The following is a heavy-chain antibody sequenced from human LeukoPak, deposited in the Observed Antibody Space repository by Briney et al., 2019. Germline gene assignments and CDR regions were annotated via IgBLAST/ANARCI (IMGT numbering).Heavy chain of an antibody. CDR1: GYTFTGYY. CDR2: INPNSGGT. Sequence: ASVKVSCKASGYTFTGYYMHWVRQAPGQGLEWMGRINPNSGGTNYAQKFQGRVTMTRDTSISTAYMELSRLKSDDTAVYYCARSFLVPAAMSQRWDDYWGQGTLVTVSS. D-gene: IGHD2-2*01. V-gene: IGHV1-2*06. J-gene: IGHJ4*02. CDR3: ARSFLVPAAMSQRWDDY.